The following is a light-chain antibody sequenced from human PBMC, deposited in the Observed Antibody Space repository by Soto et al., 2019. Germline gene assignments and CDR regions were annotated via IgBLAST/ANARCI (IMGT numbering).Light chain of an antibody. J-gene: IGLJ1*01. V-gene: IGLV2-14*01. CDR1: SSDIGGYNY. CDR2: GVS. Sequence: SALTQPASVSGSPGQSITISCIGTSSDIGGYNYVSWYQQHPGKAPKLIIYGVSKRPSGVSDRFSGSKSGNTASLTISGLQAEDEADYYCDSYTSSSTYVFGTGTKLTVL. CDR3: DSYTSSSTYV.